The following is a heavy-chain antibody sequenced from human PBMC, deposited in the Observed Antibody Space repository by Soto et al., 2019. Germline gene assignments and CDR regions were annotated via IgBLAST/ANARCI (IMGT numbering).Heavy chain of an antibody. Sequence: SETLSLTCTVSGGSISSSSYYWGWIRQPPGKGLEWIGSIYYSGSTYYNPSLKSRVTISVDTSKNQFSLKLSSVTAADTAVYYCAVTYYDFWSGYSFNDYWGQGTLVTVPQ. CDR2: IYYSGST. CDR1: GGSISSSSYY. D-gene: IGHD3-3*01. V-gene: IGHV4-39*01. J-gene: IGHJ4*02. CDR3: AVTYYDFWSGYSFNDY.